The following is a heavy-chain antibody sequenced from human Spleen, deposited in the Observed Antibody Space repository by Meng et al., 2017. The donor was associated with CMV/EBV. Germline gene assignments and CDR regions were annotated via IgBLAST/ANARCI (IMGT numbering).Heavy chain of an antibody. V-gene: IGHV3-23*03. J-gene: IGHJ4*02. D-gene: IGHD7-27*01. CDR2: IYSGGSSR. Sequence: SCAAAGFTFSSYAMSWVRQAPGKGLEWVSVIYSGGSSRYYADSVKGRFTISRDNSKNTLYLQMNSLRAEDTALYYCAKDEIWGPAGYWGQGTLVTVSS. CDR1: GFTFSSYA. CDR3: AKDEIWGPAGY.